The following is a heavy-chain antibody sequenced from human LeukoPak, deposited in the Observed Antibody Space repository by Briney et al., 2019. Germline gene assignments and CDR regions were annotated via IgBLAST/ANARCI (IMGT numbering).Heavy chain of an antibody. CDR3: ATGTTTGY. CDR2: IKQDGSEK. V-gene: IGHV3-7*01. D-gene: IGHD1-1*01. Sequence: PGGTLRLSCAASGFTFSSYGMSWVRQAPGKGLEWVANIKQDGSEKHYVDSVKGRFTISRDNAKNTLYLQMNSLRAEDTAVYYCATGTTTGYWGQGTLVTVSS. CDR1: GFTFSSYG. J-gene: IGHJ4*02.